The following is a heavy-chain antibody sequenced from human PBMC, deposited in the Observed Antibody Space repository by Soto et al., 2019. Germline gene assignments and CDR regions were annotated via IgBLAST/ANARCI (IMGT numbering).Heavy chain of an antibody. CDR1: GYTFTSYG. J-gene: IGHJ6*03. D-gene: IGHD3-3*01. Sequence: ASVKVSCKASGYTFTSYGISWVRQAPGQGLEWMGWISAYNGNTNYAQKLQGRVTMTTDTSTSTAYMELRSLRSDETAVYYCARGHYYDFWSGYYTPHYYYYMDVWGKGTTVTVSS. CDR2: ISAYNGNT. V-gene: IGHV1-18*01. CDR3: ARGHYYDFWSGYYTPHYYYYMDV.